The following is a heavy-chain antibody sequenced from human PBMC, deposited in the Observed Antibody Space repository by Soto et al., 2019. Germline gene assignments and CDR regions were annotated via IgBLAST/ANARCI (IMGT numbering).Heavy chain of an antibody. V-gene: IGHV4-61*01. Sequence: SETLSLTCTFSGGSVSSGRYYWSWIRQPPGKGLEWIGYMFDSGSTNYNPSLKSRVTIAVDTSKNQFSLKLSSVTAADTAVYYCASAYGSGSYYVDYWGQGTLVTVSS. J-gene: IGHJ4*02. CDR2: MFDSGST. CDR3: ASAYGSGSYYVDY. D-gene: IGHD3-10*01. CDR1: GGSVSSGRYY.